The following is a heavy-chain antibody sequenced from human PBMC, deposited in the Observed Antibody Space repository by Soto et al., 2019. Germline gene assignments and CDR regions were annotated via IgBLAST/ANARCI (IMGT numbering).Heavy chain of an antibody. CDR3: ARAKIAARLLMDYYYGMDV. D-gene: IGHD6-6*01. V-gene: IGHV1-69*13. Sequence: SVKVSCKASGGTFSSYAISWVRQAPGQGLEWMGGIIPIFGTANYARKFQGRVTITADESTSTAYMELSSLRSEDTAVYYCARAKIAARLLMDYYYGMDVWGQGTTVTVSS. J-gene: IGHJ6*02. CDR1: GGTFSSYA. CDR2: IIPIFGTA.